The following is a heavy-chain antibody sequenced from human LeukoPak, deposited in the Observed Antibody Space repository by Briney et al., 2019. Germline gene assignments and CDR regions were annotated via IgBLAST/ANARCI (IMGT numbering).Heavy chain of an antibody. J-gene: IGHJ4*02. CDR3: ARPSFYDSSGYYYALGY. V-gene: IGHV1-18*01. Sequence: ASVKVSCKASGFSFTSFGFSWVRQAPGQGLEWMGWISGYDGNTVYARKLQGRVIMTTDTSTSTAYMEVRSLGFDDTAVYYCARPSFYDSSGYYYALGYWGQGTLVTVSS. CDR2: ISGYDGNT. CDR1: GFSFTSFG. D-gene: IGHD3-22*01.